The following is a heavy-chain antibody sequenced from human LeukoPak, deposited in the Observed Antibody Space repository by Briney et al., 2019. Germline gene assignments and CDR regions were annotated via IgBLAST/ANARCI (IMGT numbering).Heavy chain of an antibody. Sequence: GGSLRPSLVAPGLPFITHWISWVGRGPGKGSGWGANIKQDGSEKYYVDSVKSRFTISRDNAKNSLYLQMNSLRAEDTAVYYCARDREYNYGHGHDYWGQGTLVTVSS. CDR3: ARDREYNYGHGHDY. CDR1: GLPFITHW. CDR2: IKQDGSEK. J-gene: IGHJ4*02. D-gene: IGHD5-18*01. V-gene: IGHV3-7*01.